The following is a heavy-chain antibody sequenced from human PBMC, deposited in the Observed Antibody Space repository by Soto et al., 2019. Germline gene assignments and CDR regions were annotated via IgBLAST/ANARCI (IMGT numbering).Heavy chain of an antibody. CDR2: VHDSWGS. Sequence: QVPLQESGPGLVKPSETLSLSCTVSGGSISNYYWSWFRQTPGKGLEWIGYVHDSWGSNYNPSLKSRVAISLDTAKSQFPLKLTSVTATDTAVYYCARQGFGALHCLVDVWGQGTTVTVSS. CDR3: ARQGFGALHCLVDV. J-gene: IGHJ6*02. D-gene: IGHD3-10*01. V-gene: IGHV4-59*08. CDR1: GGSISNYY.